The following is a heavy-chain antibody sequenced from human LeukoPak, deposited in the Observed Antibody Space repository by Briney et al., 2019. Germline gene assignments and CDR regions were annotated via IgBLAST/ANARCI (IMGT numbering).Heavy chain of an antibody. V-gene: IGHV4-59*01. CDR3: AREVTRDYDILTGYYRTEYFQH. J-gene: IGHJ1*01. CDR1: GGSISSYY. CDR2: IYYSGST. D-gene: IGHD3-9*01. Sequence: PSETLSLTCTVSGGSISSYYWSWIRQPPGKGLEWIGYIYYSGSTNYNPSLKSRVTISVDTSKNQFSLKLSSVTAADTAVYYCAREVTRDYDILTGYYRTEYFQHWGQGTLVTVSS.